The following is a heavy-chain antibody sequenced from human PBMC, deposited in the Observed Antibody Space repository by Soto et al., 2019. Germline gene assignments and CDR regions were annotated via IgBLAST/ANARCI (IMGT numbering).Heavy chain of an antibody. CDR2: ISAYNGNT. D-gene: IGHD2-15*01. Sequence: ASGRVSSEDTCCTFPSYGISWVRQAPGQGLEWMGWISAYNGNTNYAPNLQGRVTLTTDTSTSTAYMELRSLKFDDTAVYYCARADPYFIVQHYYYIDVCGKGSTFTFSS. CDR3: ARADPYFIVQHYYYIDV. CDR1: CCTFPSYG. V-gene: IGHV1-18*01. J-gene: IGHJ6*03.